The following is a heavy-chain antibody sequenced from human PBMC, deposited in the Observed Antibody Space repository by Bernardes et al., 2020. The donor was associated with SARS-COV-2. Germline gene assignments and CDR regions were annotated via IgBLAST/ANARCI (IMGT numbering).Heavy chain of an antibody. D-gene: IGHD5-18*01. CDR2: ISYDGSNK. CDR1: GFTFSSYV. J-gene: IGHJ4*02. Sequence: GGSLRLSCAASGFTFSSYVMHWVRQAPGKGLEWVAVISYDGSNKYYADSVKGRFTISRDNSKNTLYLQMNSQRAEDTAVYYCARGGLPLQLWLRPFDYWGQGTLVTVSS. CDR3: ARGGLPLQLWLRPFDY. V-gene: IGHV3-30*04.